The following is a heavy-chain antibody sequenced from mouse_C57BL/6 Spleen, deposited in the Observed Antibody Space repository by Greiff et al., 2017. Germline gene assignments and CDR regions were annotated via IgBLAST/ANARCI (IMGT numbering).Heavy chain of an antibody. CDR3: ASPYSNYEFAY. V-gene: IGHV1-69*01. CDR1: GYTFTSYW. J-gene: IGHJ3*01. D-gene: IGHD2-5*01. CDR2: IDPSDSYT. Sequence: QVQLQQPGAELVMPGASVKLSCKASGYTFTSYWMHWVKQRPGQGLEWIGEIDPSDSYTNYNQKFKGKSTLTVDKSSSTAYMQLSSLTSEDSAVYYCASPYSNYEFAYWGQGTLVTVSA.